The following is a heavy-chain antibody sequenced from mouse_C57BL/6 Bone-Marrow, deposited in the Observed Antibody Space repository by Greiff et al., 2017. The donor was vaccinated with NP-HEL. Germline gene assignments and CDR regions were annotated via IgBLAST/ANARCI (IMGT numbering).Heavy chain of an antibody. J-gene: IGHJ1*03. V-gene: IGHV7-3*01. CDR3: AKWDGYLYIDV. CDR1: GFTFTDYY. CDR2: IRNKANGYTS. D-gene: IGHD2-3*01. Sequence: EVKLMESGGGLVQPGGSMSLSCAASGFTFTDYYMSWVRQPPGKALEWLGFIRNKANGYTSEYSASVQGRFTSSSDNSPSILYLQMNALRAEDRATYYCAKWDGYLYIDVWGTGTTVTVSS.